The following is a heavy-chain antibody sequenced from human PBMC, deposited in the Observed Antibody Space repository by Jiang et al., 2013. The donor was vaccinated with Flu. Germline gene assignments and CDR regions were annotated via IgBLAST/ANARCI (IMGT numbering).Heavy chain of an antibody. Sequence: GNTGYAQKFQGRVTMTRNTSISTAYMELSSLRSEDTAVYYCARAGALDIWGQGTMVTVSS. J-gene: IGHJ3*02. CDR3: ARAGALDI. D-gene: IGHD3-10*01. V-gene: IGHV1-8*01. CDR2: GNT.